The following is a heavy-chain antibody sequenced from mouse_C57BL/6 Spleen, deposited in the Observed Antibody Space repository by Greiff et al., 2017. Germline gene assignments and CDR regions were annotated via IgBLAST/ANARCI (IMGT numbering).Heavy chain of an antibody. CDR1: GYTFTSYW. Sequence: QVQLQQPGAELVRPGSSVKLSCKASGYTFTSYWMHWVKQRPIQGLEWIGNIDPSDSETHYNQKFKDKATLTVDKSSSTAYMQLSSLTSEDSAVYDCASWVVRDYAMDYWGQGTSVTVSS. CDR3: ASWVVRDYAMDY. D-gene: IGHD1-1*01. J-gene: IGHJ4*01. V-gene: IGHV1-52*01. CDR2: IDPSDSET.